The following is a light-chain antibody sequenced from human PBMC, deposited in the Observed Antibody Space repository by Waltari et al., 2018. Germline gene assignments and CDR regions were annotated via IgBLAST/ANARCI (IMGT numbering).Light chain of an antibody. CDR1: QDISSA. CDR3: QQGSSFPPT. CDR2: AVC. Sequence: EIQMTQSPSSVSASVGDRVTLTCRAGQDISSALAWYQQKPGQAPNLLIYAVCSLQTWVPSRFSGSGSGTDFTLTISSLQPEDRATYYCQQGSSFPPTFGQGTKVEIK. V-gene: IGKV1-12*01. J-gene: IGKJ1*01.